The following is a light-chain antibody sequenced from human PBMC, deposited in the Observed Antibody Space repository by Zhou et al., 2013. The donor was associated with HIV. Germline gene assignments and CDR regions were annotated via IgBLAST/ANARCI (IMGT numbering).Light chain of an antibody. CDR1: QSLVCSPGTTY. J-gene: IGKJ4*01. CDR3: MQATQFPLS. Sequence: VLLTQSPLSLPVTLGQPASISYRSRQSLVCSPGTTYMSCSHQRPGQSPRRLIYKVSNRFSGVPDRFSGSGAGTDFTLKISRVEAEDVGVYYCMQATQFPLSFGGGTKVEIK. V-gene: IGKV2-30*01. CDR2: KVS.